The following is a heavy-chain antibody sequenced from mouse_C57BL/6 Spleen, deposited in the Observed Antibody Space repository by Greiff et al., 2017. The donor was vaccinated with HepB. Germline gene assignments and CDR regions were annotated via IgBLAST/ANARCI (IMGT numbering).Heavy chain of an antibody. CDR2: INPSNGGT. V-gene: IGHV1-53*01. D-gene: IGHD2-2*01. J-gene: IGHJ4*01. CDR3: ARSSTMVTTRYAMDY. Sequence: QVQLQQPGTELVKPGASVKLSCKASGYTFTSYWMHWVKQRPGQGLEWIGNINPSNGGTNYNEKFKSKATLTVDKSSSTAYMQLSSLTSEDSAVYSVARSSTMVTTRYAMDYWGQGTSVTVSS. CDR1: GYTFTSYW.